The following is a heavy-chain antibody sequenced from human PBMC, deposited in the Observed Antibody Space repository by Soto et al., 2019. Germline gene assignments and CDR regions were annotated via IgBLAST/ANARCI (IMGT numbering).Heavy chain of an antibody. V-gene: IGHV1-18*04. CDR1: GYTFTSYG. CDR3: ARDDGVTVYESIGMVEDYYFGMDV. CDR2: ISAYSDNT. J-gene: IGHJ6*02. Sequence: QVRLVQSGPEMKKPGASVKVSCKASGYTFTSYGISWVRQAPGLGLEWMGWISAYSDNTDYAQRFQGRVTMTTDTSTETAYLEVRSLRSDDTAVYYCARDDGVTVYESIGMVEDYYFGMDVWGQGTTVIVSS. D-gene: IGHD3-10*01.